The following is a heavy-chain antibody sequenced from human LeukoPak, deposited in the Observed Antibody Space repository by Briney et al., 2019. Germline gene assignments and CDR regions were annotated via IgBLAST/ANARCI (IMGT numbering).Heavy chain of an antibody. J-gene: IGHJ6*03. CDR3: ARRISDYMDV. D-gene: IGHD2-15*01. CDR1: GVSISPEF. CDR2: IFTSGST. V-gene: IGHV4-4*07. Sequence: PSETLSLTCSVSGVSISPEFWSWIRQPAGKGLEWIGRIFTSGSTSYNPSLKSRVTISVDTSKNQFSLKLSSVTAADTAVYYCARRISDYMDVWGKGTTVTVSS.